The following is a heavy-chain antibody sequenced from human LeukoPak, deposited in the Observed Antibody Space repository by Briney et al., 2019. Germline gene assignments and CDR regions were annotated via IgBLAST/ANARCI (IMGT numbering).Heavy chain of an antibody. Sequence: QPGGSPRLSCAASGFIFATSWMTWVRQTPTKGLEWVATINRDGSETYYVDSVRGRFTISRDNAKNSLYLQMNSLRAEDTAVYYCASPPPWIQTYDLDVWGKGTTVTVS. CDR2: INRDGSET. J-gene: IGHJ6*03. V-gene: IGHV3-7*01. CDR1: GFIFATSW. CDR3: ASPPPWIQTYDLDV. D-gene: IGHD5-18*01.